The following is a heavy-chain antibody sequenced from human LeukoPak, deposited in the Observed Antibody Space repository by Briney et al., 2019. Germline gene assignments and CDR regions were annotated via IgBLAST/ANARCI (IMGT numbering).Heavy chain of an antibody. D-gene: IGHD4-23*01. CDR1: GFTFSSYD. V-gene: IGHV3-13*01. CDR3: AKLSDWYGGNPLGY. Sequence: GGSLRLSCAASGFTFSSYDMHWVRQATGKGLEWVSAIGTAGDTYYPGSVKGRFTISRDNSKNTLYLQMNSLRAEDTAVYYCAKLSDWYGGNPLGYWGQGTLVTVSS. CDR2: IGTAGDT. J-gene: IGHJ4*02.